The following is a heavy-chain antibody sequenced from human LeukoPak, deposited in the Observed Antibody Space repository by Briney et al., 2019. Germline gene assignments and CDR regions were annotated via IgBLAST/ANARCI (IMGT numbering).Heavy chain of an antibody. D-gene: IGHD6-19*01. J-gene: IGHJ3*02. CDR1: GFTFSSYA. CDR3: ARDLWEWIAVAGSAFDI. CDR2: ISYDGSNK. V-gene: IGHV3-30-3*01. Sequence: GGSLGLSCAASGFTFSSYAMHWVRQAPGKGLEWVAVISYDGSNKYYADSVKGRFTISRDNSKNTLYLQMNSLRAEDTAVYYCARDLWEWIAVAGSAFDIWGQGTMVTVSS.